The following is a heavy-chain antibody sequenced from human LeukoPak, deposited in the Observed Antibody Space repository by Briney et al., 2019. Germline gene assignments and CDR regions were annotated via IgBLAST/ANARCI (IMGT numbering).Heavy chain of an antibody. CDR2: IYYSGSA. Sequence: PSETLSLTCTVSGGSISSYYWSWIRQPPGKGLEWIGYIYYSGSANYNPSLKSRVTISVDTSKNQFSLKLSSVTAADTAVYYCARTPEYQLRYGMDVWGQGTTVTVSS. CDR3: ARTPEYQLRYGMDV. J-gene: IGHJ6*02. V-gene: IGHV4-59*08. D-gene: IGHD2-2*01. CDR1: GGSISSYY.